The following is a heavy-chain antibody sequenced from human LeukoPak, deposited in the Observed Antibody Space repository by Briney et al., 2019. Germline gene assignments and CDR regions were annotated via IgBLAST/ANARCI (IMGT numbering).Heavy chain of an antibody. J-gene: IGHJ4*02. D-gene: IGHD3-10*01. CDR2: ISYDGSNK. Sequence: GGSLRLSCAASGFTFSSYAMHWARQAPGKGLEWVAVISYDGSNKYYADSVKGRFTISRDNSKNTLYLQMNSLRAEDTAVYYCARDQRRAHYYGSGSQFDYWGQGTLVTVSS. V-gene: IGHV3-30*04. CDR1: GFTFSSYA. CDR3: ARDQRRAHYYGSGSQFDY.